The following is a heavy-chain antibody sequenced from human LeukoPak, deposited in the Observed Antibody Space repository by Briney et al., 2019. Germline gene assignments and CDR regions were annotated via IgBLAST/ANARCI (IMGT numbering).Heavy chain of an antibody. CDR2: IIPILGIA. J-gene: IGHJ4*02. CDR3: AATGYSSGWYHY. Sequence: ASVKVSCKASGGTFSSYAISWVRQAPGQGLEWMGRIIPILGIANYAQKFQGRVTITADKSTSTAYMELSSLKSEDTAVYYCAATGYSSGWYHYWGQGTLVTVSS. CDR1: GGTFSSYA. D-gene: IGHD6-19*01. V-gene: IGHV1-69*04.